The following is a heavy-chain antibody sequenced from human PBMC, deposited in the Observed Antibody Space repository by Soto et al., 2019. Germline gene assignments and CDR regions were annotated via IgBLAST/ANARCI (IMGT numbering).Heavy chain of an antibody. CDR1: GYSFTSYW. D-gene: IGHD4-17*01. CDR2: IDPSDSYT. Sequence: EVQLVPSGAEVKKPGESLRISCKGSGYSFTSYWISWVRQMPGKGLEWMGRIDPSDSYTKYSPSFQGHVSMSADKSISTAYLQWSSLKASDTAMYYCARLRYDYGDYIWFDPWGQGTLVTVSS. V-gene: IGHV5-10-1*03. J-gene: IGHJ5*02. CDR3: ARLRYDYGDYIWFDP.